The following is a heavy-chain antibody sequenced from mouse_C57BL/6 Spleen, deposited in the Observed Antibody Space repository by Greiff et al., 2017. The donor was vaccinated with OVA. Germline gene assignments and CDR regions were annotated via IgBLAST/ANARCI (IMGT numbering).Heavy chain of an antibody. V-gene: IGHV2-2*01. J-gene: IGHJ2*01. D-gene: IGHD1-1*01. Sequence: QVHVKQSGPGLVQPSQSLSITCTVSGFSLTSYGVHWVRQSPGKGLEWLGVIWSGGSTDYNAAFISRLSISKDNSKSQVFFKMNSLQADDTAIYYCARNPNSVFYGSFDYWGQGTTLTVAS. CDR2: IWSGGST. CDR1: GFSLTSYG. CDR3: ARNPNSVFYGSFDY.